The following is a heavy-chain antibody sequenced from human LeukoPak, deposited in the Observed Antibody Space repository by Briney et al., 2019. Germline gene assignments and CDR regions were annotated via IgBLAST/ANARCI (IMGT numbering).Heavy chain of an antibody. D-gene: IGHD3-3*01. CDR1: GGSFSGYF. CDR2: INHSGST. Sequence: SETLSLTCAVYGGSFSGYFWSWIRQPPGKGLEWIGGINHSGSTNYNPSLKSRVTISVDTSKKQFSLKLSSVTAADTAVYYWARGEKRTTIFGVVINPHPQFDYWGQGTLVTVSS. V-gene: IGHV4-34*01. CDR3: ARGEKRTTIFGVVINPHPQFDY. J-gene: IGHJ4*02.